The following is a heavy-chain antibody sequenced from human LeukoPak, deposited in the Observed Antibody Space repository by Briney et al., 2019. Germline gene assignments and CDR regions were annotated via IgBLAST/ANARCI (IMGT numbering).Heavy chain of an antibody. CDR3: ARVQGDGYNFDY. Sequence: PSETLSLTCTVSGGSFSSSSYYWGWIRQPPGKGLEWIGSISYDGSTYYNPSLKSRVTISVDTPKNQFSLKLSSVTAADTAVYYCARVQGDGYNFDYWGQGTLVTVSS. V-gene: IGHV4-39*07. J-gene: IGHJ4*02. CDR2: ISYDGST. D-gene: IGHD5-24*01. CDR1: GGSFSSSSYY.